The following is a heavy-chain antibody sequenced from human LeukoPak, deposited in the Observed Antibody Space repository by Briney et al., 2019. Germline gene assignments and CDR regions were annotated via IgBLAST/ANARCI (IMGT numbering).Heavy chain of an antibody. CDR3: AKGGSGSYYNVIDY. CDR1: GFTFDDYA. D-gene: IGHD3-10*01. J-gene: IGHJ4*02. V-gene: IGHV3-9*03. CDR2: ISWNSGNM. Sequence: PGRSLRLSCAASGFTFDDYAMRWVRQAPGKGLEWVSGISWNSGNMGYADSVKGRFTISRDNAKNSVYLEMKSLRAEDMALYYCAKGGSGSYYNVIDYWGQGTLVTVSS.